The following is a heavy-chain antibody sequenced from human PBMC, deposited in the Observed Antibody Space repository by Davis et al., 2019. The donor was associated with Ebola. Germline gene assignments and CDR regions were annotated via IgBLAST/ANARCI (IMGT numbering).Heavy chain of an antibody. CDR3: ADSLGQCTEGGCSH. D-gene: IGHD2-8*02. Sequence: AASVKVSCKASGYTFTNYGITWVRQAPGQGLEWMGWINPHNGNTNYAQNVQGRVTLTTDTSTSTAYMEVGSLRSDDTAVYYCADSLGQCTEGGCSHWGQGTLVTVSS. V-gene: IGHV1-18*04. CDR2: INPHNGNT. CDR1: GYTFTNYG. J-gene: IGHJ4*02.